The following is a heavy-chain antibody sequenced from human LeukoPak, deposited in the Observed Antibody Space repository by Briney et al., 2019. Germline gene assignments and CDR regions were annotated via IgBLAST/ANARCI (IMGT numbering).Heavy chain of an antibody. J-gene: IGHJ4*02. CDR3: AREITVTSTTYFDY. CDR1: GFTFSSYW. D-gene: IGHD4-17*01. V-gene: IGHV3-33*08. Sequence: PGGSLRLSCAASGFTFSSYWMHWVRQAPGKGLEWVAVIWYDGSDKYYADSVKGRFTISRENSKNTLYLQMNSLRAEDTAVYYCAREITVTSTTYFDYWGQGTLVTVSS. CDR2: IWYDGSDK.